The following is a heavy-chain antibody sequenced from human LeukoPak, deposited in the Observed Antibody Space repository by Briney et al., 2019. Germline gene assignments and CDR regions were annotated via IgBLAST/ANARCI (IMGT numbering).Heavy chain of an antibody. V-gene: IGHV3-30-3*01. CDR3: ARPTYGDYEPFFDY. D-gene: IGHD4-17*01. CDR2: ISYDGSNK. J-gene: IGHJ4*02. Sequence: GGSLRLSCAASGFTFSSYAMHWVRQAPGKGLEWVAVISYDGSNKYYADSVKGRFTISRDNAKNSLYLQMNSLRAEDTAVYYCARPTYGDYEPFFDYWGQGTLVTVSS. CDR1: GFTFSSYA.